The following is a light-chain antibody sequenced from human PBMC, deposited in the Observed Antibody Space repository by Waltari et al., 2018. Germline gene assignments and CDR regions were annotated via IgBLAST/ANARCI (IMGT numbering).Light chain of an antibody. CDR2: AAS. Sequence: AIRMTQSPSSFSASTADRVTITCRASQGISSYLAWYQQQPGRVPKLLMSAASTLHSGVPSRFTGSGSGTDFTLTINCLQSDDFATYYCQQYYTYPRTFGQGTKVEIK. V-gene: IGKV1-8*01. CDR3: QQYYTYPRT. CDR1: QGISSY. J-gene: IGKJ1*01.